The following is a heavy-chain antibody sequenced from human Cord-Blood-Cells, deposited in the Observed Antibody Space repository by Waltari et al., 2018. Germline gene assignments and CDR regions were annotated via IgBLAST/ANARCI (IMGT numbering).Heavy chain of an antibody. CDR1: GFTFSSYW. V-gene: IGHV3-74*01. CDR3: ASRGNYGFDY. CDR2: INSDGSST. J-gene: IGHJ4*02. D-gene: IGHD3-10*01. Sequence: EVQLVESGGGLVQPGGSLRLSCAASGFTFSSYWMHWVRQAPGKGLVVGSRINSDGSSTSYADSVKGRFTISRDNAKNTLYLQMNSLRAEDTAVYYCASRGNYGFDYWGQGTLVTVSS.